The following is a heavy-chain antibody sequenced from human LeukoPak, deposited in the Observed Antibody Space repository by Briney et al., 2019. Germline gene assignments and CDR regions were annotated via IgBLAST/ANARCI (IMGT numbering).Heavy chain of an antibody. CDR3: ARAWAVAGLFDY. J-gene: IGHJ4*02. Sequence: SETLSLTCTVSGGSISSYYWSWIRQPPGKGLEWIGYIYYSGSTNYNPSLKSRVTISVDTSKNQFSLRLSSVTVADTAVYYCARAWAVAGLFDYWGQGTLVTVSS. D-gene: IGHD6-19*01. CDR1: GGSISSYY. CDR2: IYYSGST. V-gene: IGHV4-59*12.